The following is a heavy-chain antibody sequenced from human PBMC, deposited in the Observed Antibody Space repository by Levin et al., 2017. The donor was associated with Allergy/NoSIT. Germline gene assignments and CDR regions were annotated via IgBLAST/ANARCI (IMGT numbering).Heavy chain of an antibody. J-gene: IGHJ2*01. V-gene: IGHV3-23*01. CDR3: AKGPLKGYFDV. CDR2: ISSSSANI. Sequence: GASVKVSCAASGLTFSTYAMGWVRQAPGKGLEWVSAISSSSANIYYADSVKGRFTISRDNSENTLYLQMNSLRAEDTAVYYCAKGPLKGYFDVWGRGTLVTVSS. CDR1: GLTFSTYA.